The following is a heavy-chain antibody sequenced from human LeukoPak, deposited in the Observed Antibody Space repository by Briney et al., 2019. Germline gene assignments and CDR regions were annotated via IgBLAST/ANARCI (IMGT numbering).Heavy chain of an antibody. J-gene: IGHJ4*02. V-gene: IGHV3-23*01. CDR1: GFTLRSYV. CDR2: ISGSGDST. Sequence: GGSLRLSCVASGFTLRSYVMNWVRQTPGKGLEWVSSISGSGDSTFYADSVKGRFSISRDNSKNPLYLQVNGLRTEDTAVYYCAKDRLLNCRGDCYIFDYWGQGTVVTVSS. CDR3: AKDRLLNCRGDCYIFDY. D-gene: IGHD2-21*02.